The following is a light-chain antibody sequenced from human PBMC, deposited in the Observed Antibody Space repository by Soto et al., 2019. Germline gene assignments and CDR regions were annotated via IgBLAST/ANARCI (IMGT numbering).Light chain of an antibody. V-gene: IGKV1-12*01. CDR3: QQANSFPLT. CDR2: AAS. CDR1: QGITYW. J-gene: IGKJ5*01. Sequence: DIDITHSPCSTCASLCDRVTITCRASQGITYWLAWYQQRPGRAPKCLIYAASILESGVPSRFTGSGSGTNFTLTINDLQPEDFATYFCQQANSFPLTFGQGTRLEIK.